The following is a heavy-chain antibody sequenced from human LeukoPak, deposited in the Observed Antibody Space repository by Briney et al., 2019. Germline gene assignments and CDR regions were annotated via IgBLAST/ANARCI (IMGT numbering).Heavy chain of an antibody. J-gene: IGHJ4*02. CDR3: AREYYYYDSSGYYYGY. Sequence: ASVKVSCKALGYTFTGYYMHWVRQAPGQGLEWMGWINPNSGGTNYAQKFQGRVTMTRDTSISTAYMELSRLRSDDTAVYYCAREYYYYDSSGYYYGYWGQGTLVTVSS. CDR1: GYTFTGYY. CDR2: INPNSGGT. D-gene: IGHD3-22*01. V-gene: IGHV1-2*02.